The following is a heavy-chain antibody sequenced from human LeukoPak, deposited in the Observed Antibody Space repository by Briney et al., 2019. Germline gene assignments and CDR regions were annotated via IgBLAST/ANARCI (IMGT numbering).Heavy chain of an antibody. Sequence: PSETLSLTCTVSGGSISNTVYFWGWIRQPPGKGLEWIGEITHTGFTNYNPSLESRVVISVDTYNNQFSLKARSVAAADTAVYYCASRHIYSNYVDYWGQGTLVTVSS. D-gene: IGHD4-11*01. V-gene: IGHV4-39*07. J-gene: IGHJ4*02. CDR2: ITHTGFT. CDR3: ASRHIYSNYVDY. CDR1: GGSISNTVYF.